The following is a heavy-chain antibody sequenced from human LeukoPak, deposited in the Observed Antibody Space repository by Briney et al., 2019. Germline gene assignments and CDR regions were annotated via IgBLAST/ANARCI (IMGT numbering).Heavy chain of an antibody. CDR3: ARRVRSGSYRYYFDY. CDR2: IYYSGST. J-gene: IGHJ4*02. Sequence: PSETLSLTCTVSGGSISSSCYYWGWIRQPPGKGLEWIGSIYYSGSTYYNPSLKSRVTISVDTSKNQFSLKLSSVTAADTAVYYCARRVRSGSYRYYFDYWGQGTLVTVSS. V-gene: IGHV4-39*01. CDR1: GGSISSSCYY. D-gene: IGHD1-26*01.